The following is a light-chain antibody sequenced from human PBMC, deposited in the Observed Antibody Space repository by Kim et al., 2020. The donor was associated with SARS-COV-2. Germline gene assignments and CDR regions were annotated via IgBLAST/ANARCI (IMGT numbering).Light chain of an antibody. V-gene: IGLV2-8*01. J-gene: IGLJ1*01. Sequence: LTQPPSASGSPGQSVTISCSGTSSDFGAYNYVSWYQQHPGKAPKLMIYEVTKRPSGVPDRFSGSKSGNTASLTVSGLQAEDEADYYCTSHANNNYIFGTGTKVTVL. CDR3: TSHANNNYI. CDR1: SSDFGAYNY. CDR2: EVT.